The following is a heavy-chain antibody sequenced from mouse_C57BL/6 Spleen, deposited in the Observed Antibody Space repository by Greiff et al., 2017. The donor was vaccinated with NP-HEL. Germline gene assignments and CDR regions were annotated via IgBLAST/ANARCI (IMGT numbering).Heavy chain of an antibody. D-gene: IGHD1-1*01. CDR3: ARKITTVVADAMDY. Sequence: VKLVESGPGLVQPSQSLSITCTVSGFSLTSYGVHWVRQSPGKGLEWLGVIWSGGSTDYNAAFISRLSISKDNSKSQVFFKMNRLQADDTAIYYCARKITTVVADAMDYWGQGTSVTGSS. CDR1: GFSLTSYG. J-gene: IGHJ4*01. V-gene: IGHV2-2*01. CDR2: IWSGGST.